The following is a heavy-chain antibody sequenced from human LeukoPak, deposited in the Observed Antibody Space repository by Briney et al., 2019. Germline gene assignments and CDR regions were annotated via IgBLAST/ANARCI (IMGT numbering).Heavy chain of an antibody. Sequence: SQTLSLTCAISGDSVSSNDAAWNWIRQSPSRGLEWLGRTYYRTKWSYDYAVSMKSRITINPDTSKNQFSLQLNSVTPEDTAVYYCARENTMVRGVINPLDYWGQGTLVTVSS. CDR1: GDSVSSNDAA. J-gene: IGHJ4*02. CDR2: TYYRTKWSY. V-gene: IGHV6-1*01. D-gene: IGHD3-10*01. CDR3: ARENTMVRGVINPLDY.